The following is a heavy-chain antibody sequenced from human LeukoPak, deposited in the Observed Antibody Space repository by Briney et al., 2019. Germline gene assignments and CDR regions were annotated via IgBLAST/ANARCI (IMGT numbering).Heavy chain of an antibody. CDR1: GYSISSGYY. CDR3: ARDVLGSSGFIDY. Sequence: SETLSLTCTVSGYSISSGYYWGWIRQPPGKGLEWIGSIYHSGSTYYNPSLKSRVTISVDTSKNQFSLKLSSVTAADTAVYYCARDVLGSSGFIDYWGQGTLVTVSS. CDR2: IYHSGST. V-gene: IGHV4-38-2*02. D-gene: IGHD6-13*01. J-gene: IGHJ4*02.